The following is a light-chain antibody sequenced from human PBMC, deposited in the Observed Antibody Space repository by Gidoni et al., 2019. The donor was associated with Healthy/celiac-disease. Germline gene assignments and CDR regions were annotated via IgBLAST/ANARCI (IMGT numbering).Light chain of an antibody. CDR2: EVS. CDR3: SSYTSSSTVV. Sequence: QSALTQPASVSGSPGQSITISCTGTSSDVGGYNYVSLYQHHPGKAPKLMIYEVSNQPSGVSKRFSGSKSGNTASLTISGLQAEDEADYYCSSYTSSSTVVFGGGTKLTVL. CDR1: SSDVGGYNY. V-gene: IGLV2-14*01. J-gene: IGLJ2*01.